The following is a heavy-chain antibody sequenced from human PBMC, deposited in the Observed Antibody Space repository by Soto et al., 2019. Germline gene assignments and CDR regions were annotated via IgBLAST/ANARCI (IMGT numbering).Heavy chain of an antibody. CDR1: GGSISSYY. Sequence: QVQLQESGPGLVKPSETLSLTCTVSGGSISSYYWSWIRQPPGKGLEWIGYIDYSGSTNYNPSLKSRVTISVDTSKNQFSLKLSSVTAADTAVYYCARDSSGWAYYYYGMDVWGQGTTVTVSS. CDR2: IDYSGST. J-gene: IGHJ6*02. V-gene: IGHV4-59*01. CDR3: ARDSSGWAYYYYGMDV. D-gene: IGHD6-19*01.